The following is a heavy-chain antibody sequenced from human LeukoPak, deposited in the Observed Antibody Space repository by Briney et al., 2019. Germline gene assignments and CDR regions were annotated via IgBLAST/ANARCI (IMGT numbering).Heavy chain of an antibody. CDR2: IKQDGSEK. Sequence: GGSLRLSCAASGFTFSSYWMSWVRQAPGKGLEWVANIKQDGSEKYYVDSVKGRFTVSRDNAKNSLYLQMNSLRAEDTAVYYCAREFSGSDILLDYWGQGTLVTVSS. D-gene: IGHD1-26*01. CDR1: GFTFSSYW. J-gene: IGHJ4*02. V-gene: IGHV3-7*01. CDR3: AREFSGSDILLDY.